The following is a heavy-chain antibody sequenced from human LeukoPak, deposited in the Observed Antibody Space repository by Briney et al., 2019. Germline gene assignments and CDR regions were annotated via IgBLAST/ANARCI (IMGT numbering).Heavy chain of an antibody. CDR2: INPNSGGT. CDR3: AREAYDSSGYYLYYFDY. J-gene: IGHJ4*02. Sequence: ASVKVSCKASGYTFTGYYMHWVRQAPGQGLEWMGWINPNSGGTNYAQKFQGRVTMTRDTSISTAYMELSRLRSDDTAVYYCAREAYDSSGYYLYYFDYWGQGTLVTVPS. D-gene: IGHD3-22*01. CDR1: GYTFTGYY. V-gene: IGHV1-2*02.